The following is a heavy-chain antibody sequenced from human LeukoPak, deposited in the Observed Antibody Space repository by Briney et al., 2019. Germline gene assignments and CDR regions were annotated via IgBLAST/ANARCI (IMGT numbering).Heavy chain of an antibody. CDR2: ISSSSSYI. CDR1: GFTFSSYS. D-gene: IGHD6-19*01. Sequence: GGSLRLSCAASGFTFSSYSMNWVRQAPGKGLEWVSSISSSSSYIYYADSVKGRFTISRDNAKNSLYLQMNSLRAEDTAVYYCARVGQSGGWYYYYGMDVWGQGTTVTVSS. V-gene: IGHV3-21*04. CDR3: ARVGQSGGWYYYYGMDV. J-gene: IGHJ6*02.